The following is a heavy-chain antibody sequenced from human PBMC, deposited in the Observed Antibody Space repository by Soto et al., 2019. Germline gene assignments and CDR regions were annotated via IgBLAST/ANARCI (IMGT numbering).Heavy chain of an antibody. CDR1: GGSISSSSYY. V-gene: IGHV4-39*01. D-gene: IGHD6-6*01. Sequence: TSETLSLTCTVSGGSISSSSYYWGWIRQPPGRGLEWIGSIYYSGSTYYNPSLKSRVTISVDTSKNQFSLKLSSVTAADTAVYYCASYSSSSFPFDYWGQGTLVTVSS. CDR3: ASYSSSSFPFDY. CDR2: IYYSGST. J-gene: IGHJ4*02.